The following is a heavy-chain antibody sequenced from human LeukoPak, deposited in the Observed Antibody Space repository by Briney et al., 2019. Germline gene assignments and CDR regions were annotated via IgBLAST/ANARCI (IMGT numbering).Heavy chain of an antibody. CDR1: GGSISSGGYY. D-gene: IGHD3-16*01. V-gene: IGHV4-31*03. CDR3: ARERGGYFDY. Sequence: SQTLSLTCTVSGGSISSGGYYWSWIRQHPGKGLEWIGYIYYSGSTYYNPSLKSRVTISVDTSKNQFSLKLSSVTAAATDEYACARERGGYFDYWGQGTLVTVSS. CDR2: IYYSGST. J-gene: IGHJ4*02.